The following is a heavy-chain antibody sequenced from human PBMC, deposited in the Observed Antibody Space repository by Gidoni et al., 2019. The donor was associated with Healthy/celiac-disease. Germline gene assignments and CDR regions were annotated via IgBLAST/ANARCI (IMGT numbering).Heavy chain of an antibody. D-gene: IGHD2-2*01. J-gene: IGHJ4*02. V-gene: IGHV3-48*02. CDR2: ISSSSSTI. Sequence: EVQLVASGGGLVQPGGSLRLSCAASGFAFSSYSMNWVRQAPGKGLDCVSYISSSSSTIYYADSVKGRFTISRDNAKNSLYLQMNSLRDEDTAVYYCAREAFRTLIVVVPPALDYWGQGTLVTVSS. CDR3: AREAFRTLIVVVPPALDY. CDR1: GFAFSSYS.